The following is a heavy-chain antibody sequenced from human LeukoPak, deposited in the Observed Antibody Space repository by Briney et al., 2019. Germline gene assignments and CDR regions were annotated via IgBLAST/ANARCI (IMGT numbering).Heavy chain of an antibody. D-gene: IGHD3-22*01. CDR3: ARGEYYDSSGYDY. V-gene: IGHV4-34*01. CDR1: GGSFSGYY. CDR2: INHSGST. J-gene: IGHJ4*02. Sequence: SETLSLTCAVYGGSFSGYYWSWIRQPPGKGLEWIGEINHSGSTNYNPSLKSRVTISVDTSKNQFSLKLSSVTAADTAVYYCARGEYYDSSGYDYWGQGTLVTVSS.